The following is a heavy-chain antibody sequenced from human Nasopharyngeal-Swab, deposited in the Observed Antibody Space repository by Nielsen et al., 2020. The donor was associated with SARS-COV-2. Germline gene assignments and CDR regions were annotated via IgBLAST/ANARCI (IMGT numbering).Heavy chain of an antibody. CDR2: ISYDGSNA. V-gene: IGHV3-30-3*01. CDR3: ARDSRRYCSSTSCYMGNWFDP. J-gene: IGHJ5*02. D-gene: IGHD2-2*02. Sequence: RQPPGEALEWVAVISYDGSNAYYADSVKGRFTISRDNSENTLYLQVNSLRTEDTAVYYCARDSRRYCSSTSCYMGNWFDPWGQGTLVTVSS.